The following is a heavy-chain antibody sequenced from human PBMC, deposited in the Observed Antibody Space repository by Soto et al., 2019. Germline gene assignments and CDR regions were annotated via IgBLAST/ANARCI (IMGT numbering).Heavy chain of an antibody. D-gene: IGHD6-19*01. CDR3: TKESAYRSGWYNG. V-gene: IGHV3-30*18. CDR1: GFSFSSYA. J-gene: IGHJ4*02. CDR2: ISYDGSES. Sequence: HPGGSLRLSCTASGFSFSSYAMHWVRQTPGKGLEWVTLISYDGSESSYADSVRGRFSISRDNSKSTLYLHMSSLRAEDTAVYYCTKESAYRSGWYNGWGQGTLVTVSS.